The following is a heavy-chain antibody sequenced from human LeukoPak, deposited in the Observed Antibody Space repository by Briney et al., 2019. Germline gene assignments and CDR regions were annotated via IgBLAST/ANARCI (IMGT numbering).Heavy chain of an antibody. V-gene: IGHV4-59*01. CDR3: ARVIRDYDFWSGYYTGGFDP. D-gene: IGHD3-3*01. CDR2: IYYSGST. J-gene: IGHJ5*02. Sequence: SETLSLTCTVSGGSISSYYWSWIRQPPGKGLEWIGYIYYSGSTNYNPSLKSRVTISVDTSKNQFSLKLSSVTAADTAVYYCARVIRDYDFWSGYYTGGFDPWGQGTLVTVSS. CDR1: GGSISSYY.